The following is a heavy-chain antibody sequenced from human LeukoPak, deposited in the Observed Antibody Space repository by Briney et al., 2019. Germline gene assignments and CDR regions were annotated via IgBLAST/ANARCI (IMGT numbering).Heavy chain of an antibody. CDR2: ISSSSSYI. Sequence: GGSLRLSCAASGFTFSSYSMNWVRQAPGKGLEWVSSISSSSSYIYYADSVKGRFTISRDNAKNSLYLQMNSLRAEDTAVYYCATYSSVRGVIWYYFDYWGQGTLVTVSS. D-gene: IGHD3-10*01. CDR3: ATYSSVRGVIWYYFDY. J-gene: IGHJ4*02. V-gene: IGHV3-21*01. CDR1: GFTFSSYS.